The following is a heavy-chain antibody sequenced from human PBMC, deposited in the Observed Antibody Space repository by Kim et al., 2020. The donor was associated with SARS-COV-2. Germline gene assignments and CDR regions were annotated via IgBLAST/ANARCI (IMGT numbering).Heavy chain of an antibody. D-gene: IGHD3-9*01. Sequence: RKGRVTISVDTAKNQFALKLSSVTAADTAVYYCARDPYYDILTGYYGMDVWGQGTTVTVSS. V-gene: IGHV4-59*01. CDR3: ARDPYYDILTGYYGMDV. J-gene: IGHJ6*02.